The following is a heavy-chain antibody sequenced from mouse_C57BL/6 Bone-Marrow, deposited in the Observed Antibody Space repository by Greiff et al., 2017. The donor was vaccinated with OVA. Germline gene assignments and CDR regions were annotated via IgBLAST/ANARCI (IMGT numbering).Heavy chain of an antibody. CDR1: GFTFTDYY. CDR2: IRNKANGYTT. V-gene: IGHV7-3*01. Sequence: EVQVVESGGGLVQPGGSLSLSCAASGFTFTDYYMSWVRQPPGKALEWLGFIRNKANGYTTEYSASVKGRFTISRDNSQSILYLQMNALRAEDSATYDCAIYMRRAMDYWGQGTSVTVSS. CDR3: AIYMRRAMDY. J-gene: IGHJ4*01.